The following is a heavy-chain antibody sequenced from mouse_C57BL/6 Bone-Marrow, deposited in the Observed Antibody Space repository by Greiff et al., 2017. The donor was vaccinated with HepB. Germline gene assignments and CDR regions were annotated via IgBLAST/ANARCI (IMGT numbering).Heavy chain of an antibody. Sequence: VQLQQSGPVLVKPGASVKMSCKASGYTFTDYYMNWVKQSHGKSLEWIGVINPYNGGTSYNQKFKGKATLTVDKSSSTAYMELNSLTSEDSAVYYCAIDLPGYDGFDYWGQGTTLTVSS. D-gene: IGHD2-2*01. V-gene: IGHV1-19*01. CDR1: GYTFTDYY. CDR3: AIDLPGYDGFDY. CDR2: INPYNGGT. J-gene: IGHJ2*01.